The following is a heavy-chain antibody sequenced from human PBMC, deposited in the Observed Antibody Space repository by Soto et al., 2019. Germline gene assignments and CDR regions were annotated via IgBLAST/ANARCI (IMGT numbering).Heavy chain of an antibody. CDR1: GGTFSSYA. D-gene: IGHD6-13*01. J-gene: IGHJ4*02. CDR2: IIPIFGTT. Sequence: QVQLVQSGAEVKKPGSSVKVSCKASGGTFSSYAISWVRQAPGQGLEWMGRIIPIFGTTNYAQRFQGRFTTTADPSTNTAYLELSSLRSEDTAVYVCARGSSSWPYFDYWGQGTLVTVSS. CDR3: ARGSSSWPYFDY. V-gene: IGHV1-69*15.